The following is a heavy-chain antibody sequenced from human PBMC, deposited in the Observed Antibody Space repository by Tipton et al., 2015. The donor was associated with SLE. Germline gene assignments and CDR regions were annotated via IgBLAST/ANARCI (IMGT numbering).Heavy chain of an antibody. Sequence: SLRLSCAASGFTFRTYAMNWVRQAPGKGLEWVSIITGNGGTIRYADSVKGRFTISRDNSMNTLSLQMNSLRVEDTAVYYCARGSDGEYVRYFDVWGPGTLVTVSS. CDR2: ITGNGGTI. CDR1: GFTFRTYA. CDR3: ARGSDGEYVRYFDV. V-gene: IGHV3-23*01. J-gene: IGHJ2*01. D-gene: IGHD4-17*01.